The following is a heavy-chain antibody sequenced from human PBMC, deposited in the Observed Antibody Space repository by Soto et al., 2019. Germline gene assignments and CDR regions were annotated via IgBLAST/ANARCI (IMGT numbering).Heavy chain of an antibody. CDR1: GGSISSYY. D-gene: IGHD4-17*01. V-gene: IGHV4-59*01. J-gene: IGHJ3*02. CDR3: ATYGDYTGGAFDI. Sequence: SETLSLTCTVFGGSISSYYWSWIRQPPGKGLEWIGYIYYSGSTNYNPSLKSRVTISVDTSKNQFSLKLSSVTAAATAVYSCATYGDYTGGAFDIWGQGTMVTVSS. CDR2: IYYSGST.